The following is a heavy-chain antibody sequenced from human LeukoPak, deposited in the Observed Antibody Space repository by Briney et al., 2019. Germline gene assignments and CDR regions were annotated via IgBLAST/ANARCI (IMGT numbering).Heavy chain of an antibody. CDR1: GYTFPSYF. CDR2: IIPIFGTA. V-gene: IGHV1-69*13. J-gene: IGHJ4*02. CDR3: ARVRIAALYYFDY. Sequence: GASVKVSCKASGYTFPSYFMHWVRQAPGQGLEWMGGIIPIFGTANYAQKFQGRVTITADESTSTAYMELSSLRSEDTAVYYCARVRIAALYYFDYWGQGTLVTVSS. D-gene: IGHD6-6*01.